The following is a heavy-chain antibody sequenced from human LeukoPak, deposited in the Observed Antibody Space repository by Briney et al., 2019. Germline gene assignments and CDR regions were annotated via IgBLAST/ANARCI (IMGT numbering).Heavy chain of an antibody. CDR2: ISSSGSTI. V-gene: IGHV3-48*03. Sequence: PGGSLRLSCAASGFTFSSYEMNWVRQAPGKGLEWVSYISSSGSTIYYADSVKGRFTISRDNAKNSLDLQMNSLRAEDTAVYYCARVSGYSSGNNYYYYMDVWGKGTTVTVSS. J-gene: IGHJ6*03. CDR1: GFTFSSYE. D-gene: IGHD6-19*01. CDR3: ARVSGYSSGNNYYYYMDV.